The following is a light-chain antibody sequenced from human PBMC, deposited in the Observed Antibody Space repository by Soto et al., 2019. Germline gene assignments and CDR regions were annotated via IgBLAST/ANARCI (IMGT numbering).Light chain of an antibody. V-gene: IGLV1-47*01. CDR1: SSNIGSND. CDR3: ASWDYSLSGVL. J-gene: IGLJ2*01. CDR2: RSN. Sequence: QSVLTQPPSASGTPGQRVTISCSGSSSNIGSNDAFWYQQLPGTAPKLLIYRSNQRPSGVPDRFSGSKFGTSASLAISGLRSEDEADYYCASWDYSLSGVLFGGGTKLTVL.